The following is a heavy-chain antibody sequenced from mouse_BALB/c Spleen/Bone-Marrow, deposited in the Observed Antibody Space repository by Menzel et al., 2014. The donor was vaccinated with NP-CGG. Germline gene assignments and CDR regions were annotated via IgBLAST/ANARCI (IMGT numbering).Heavy chain of an antibody. CDR3: TTLARNNLDY. CDR2: IHPGNSDT. D-gene: IGHD1-3*01. CDR1: GYTFSNYW. V-gene: IGHV1-5*01. J-gene: IGHJ2*01. Sequence: DVQLVESGTVLARPGAAVKMSCKASGYTFSNYWMHWIKQRPGQGLEWIGTIHPGNSDTTYNQKFKGKAKLTAVTSTSAAYMELSSLTNEDSAVYYCTTLARNNLDYWGQGTTLTVSS.